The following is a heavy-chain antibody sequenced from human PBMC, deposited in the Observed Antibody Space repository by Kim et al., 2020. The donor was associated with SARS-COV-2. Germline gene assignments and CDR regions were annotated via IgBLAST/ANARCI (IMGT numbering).Heavy chain of an antibody. CDR3: ARATAANSEFDY. V-gene: IGHV1-2*02. D-gene: IGHD6-13*01. Sequence: NYAQKCQGRVTMARDTSISTEYMELSRLRSDDTAVYYCARATAANSEFDYWGQGTLVTVSS. J-gene: IGHJ4*02.